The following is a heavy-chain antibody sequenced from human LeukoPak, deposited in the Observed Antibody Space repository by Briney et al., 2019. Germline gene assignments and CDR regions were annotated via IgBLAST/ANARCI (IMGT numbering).Heavy chain of an antibody. CDR1: GFTFSSYS. Sequence: PGGSLRLSCAASGFTFSSYSMNWVRQAPGKGLEWVSSISSSSSYIYYADSVKGRFTISRDNAKNSLYLQMNSLRAEDTAVYYCARVTMVRGGGSLDVWGKGTTVTVSS. CDR3: ARVTMVRGGGSLDV. D-gene: IGHD3-10*01. J-gene: IGHJ6*04. V-gene: IGHV3-21*01. CDR2: ISSSSSYI.